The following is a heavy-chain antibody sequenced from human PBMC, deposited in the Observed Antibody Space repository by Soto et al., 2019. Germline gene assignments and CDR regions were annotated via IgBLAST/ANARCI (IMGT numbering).Heavy chain of an antibody. CDR1: GFTFSGYE. V-gene: IGHV3-48*03. CDR3: ARGDCXSTSCYGLSYYYYGMDV. CDR2: ISSSGSTI. Sequence: PGGSLRLSCAASGFTFSGYEMNWVRQAPGKGLEWVSYISSSGSTIYYADSVKGRFTISRDNAKNSLYLQMNSLRAEDTAVYYCARGDCXSTSCYGLSYYYYGMDVWGQGTTVTVSS. D-gene: IGHD2-2*01. J-gene: IGHJ6*02.